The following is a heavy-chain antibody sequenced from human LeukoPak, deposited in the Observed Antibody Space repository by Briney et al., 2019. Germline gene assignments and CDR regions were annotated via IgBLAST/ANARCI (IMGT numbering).Heavy chain of an antibody. Sequence: PSETLSLTCAVYGGSFSGYYWSWIRQPAGKGLEWIGHIYTSGSTNYNPSLKSRVTMSVDTSKNQFSLKLSSVTAADTAVYFCARGSLGGLDYWGQETLVTVSS. CDR1: GGSFSGYY. CDR2: IYTSGST. CDR3: ARGSLGGLDY. V-gene: IGHV4-59*10. D-gene: IGHD3-16*01. J-gene: IGHJ4*02.